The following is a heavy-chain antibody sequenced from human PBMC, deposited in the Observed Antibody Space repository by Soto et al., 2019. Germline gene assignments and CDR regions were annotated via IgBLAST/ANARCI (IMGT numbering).Heavy chain of an antibody. CDR2: IYYSERTSYNSGST. V-gene: IGHV4-39*07. CDR1: GDSMTSSSYY. CDR3: ARADYWSGFDY. J-gene: IGHJ4*02. Sequence: PSETLSLTCTVSGDSMTSSSYYWGWIRQPPGKGLEWIGSIYYSERTSYNSGSTYYNPSLKRRVTISVDTSKNQFSLKRSSVTAADSAGYYGARADYWSGFDYWGQGTLVTVSS. D-gene: IGHD3-3*01.